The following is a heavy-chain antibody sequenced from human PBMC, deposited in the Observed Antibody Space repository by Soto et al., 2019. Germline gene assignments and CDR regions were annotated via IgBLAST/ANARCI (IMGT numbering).Heavy chain of an antibody. J-gene: IGHJ6*02. V-gene: IGHV3-13*05. CDR3: ARSVRDFYGLDV. CDR2: ISAAGDP. CDR1: GFTFRNYD. Sequence: EVQLVESGGGLVQPGGSLRLSCEASGFTFRNYDMHWVRQGTGKGLEWDSGISAAGDPDYADSVEGRFTISRENAQNSVFLQVNSLRVGDTAVYYCARSVRDFYGLDVWSQWTTVIVSS.